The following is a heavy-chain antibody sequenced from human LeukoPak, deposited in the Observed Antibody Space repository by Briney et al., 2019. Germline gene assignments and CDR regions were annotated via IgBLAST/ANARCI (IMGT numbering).Heavy chain of an antibody. Sequence: ASVKVSCKASGYTFTSYGISWVRQAPGQGLEWMGIINPSGGSTSYAQKFQGRVTMTRDTSISTAYMELSRLRSDDTAVFYCARQRSGWSYDAFDIWGQGTMVTVSS. D-gene: IGHD6-19*01. CDR2: INPSGGST. V-gene: IGHV1-46*01. CDR3: ARQRSGWSYDAFDI. CDR1: GYTFTSYG. J-gene: IGHJ3*02.